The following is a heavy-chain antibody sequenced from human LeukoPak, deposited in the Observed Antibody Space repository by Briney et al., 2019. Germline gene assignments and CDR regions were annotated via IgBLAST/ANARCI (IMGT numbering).Heavy chain of an antibody. J-gene: IGHJ5*02. CDR3: ARDPLVVVPAARQMSNWFDP. CDR1: GYTFTSYG. V-gene: IGHV1-18*01. Sequence: ASVTVSCKASGYTFTSYGISWVRQAPGQGLEWMGWISAYNGNTNYAQKLQGRVTMTTATSTSTAYTEPRSLRSHDPAVYYCARDPLVVVPAARQMSNWFDPWGQGTLVTVSS. D-gene: IGHD2-2*01. CDR2: ISAYNGNT.